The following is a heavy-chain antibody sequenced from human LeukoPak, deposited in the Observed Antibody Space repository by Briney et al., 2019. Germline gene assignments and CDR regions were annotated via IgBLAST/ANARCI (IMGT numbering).Heavy chain of an antibody. Sequence: PGGSLSLSCATSGFTFSSYGMYWVRQAPGKGLEWLAFIRYDGINKYYADSVEGRFTISRDNSKNTLYLQMNSLRAEDTAVYYCAKDSLTGTGPYYFDCWGQGTLVTVSS. D-gene: IGHD3-9*01. CDR3: AKDSLTGTGPYYFDC. CDR1: GFTFSSYG. CDR2: IRYDGINK. V-gene: IGHV3-30*02. J-gene: IGHJ4*02.